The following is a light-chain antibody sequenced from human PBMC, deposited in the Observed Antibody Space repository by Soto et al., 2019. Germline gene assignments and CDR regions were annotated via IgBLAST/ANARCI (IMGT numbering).Light chain of an antibody. Sequence: DIQMTQSPSTLSASVGDRVTITCRASQSISSWLAWYQQKPGKAPNLLIYDGSSLQSGVPSRFSGSGSGTEFTLTISSLQPDDCATYYCHTYNSYSLHTFGQGTKVDIK. CDR2: DGS. CDR1: QSISSW. CDR3: HTYNSYSLHT. V-gene: IGKV1-5*01. J-gene: IGKJ2*01.